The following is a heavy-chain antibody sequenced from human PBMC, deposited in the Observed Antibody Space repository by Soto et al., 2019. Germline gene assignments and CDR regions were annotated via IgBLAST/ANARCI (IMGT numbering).Heavy chain of an antibody. CDR3: ARGRYGDY. Sequence: QVHLVQSGAEVKKPGASVKVSCKASGYTFTSYGITWVRQAPGQGLEWMGWISAHNGNTDYAQKLQGRVIVTRDTSPSTAYMELRSLRPDDTAVCYCARGRYGDYWGQGALVTVSS. CDR1: GYTFTSYG. CDR2: ISAHNGNT. D-gene: IGHD1-1*01. J-gene: IGHJ4*02. V-gene: IGHV1-18*01.